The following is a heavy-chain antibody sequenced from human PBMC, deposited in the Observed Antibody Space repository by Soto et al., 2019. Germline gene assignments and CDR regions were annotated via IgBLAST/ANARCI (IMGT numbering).Heavy chain of an antibody. V-gene: IGHV1-3*01. CDR3: ARGGGYYGSGAYYRGYFDH. J-gene: IGHJ4*02. D-gene: IGHD3-10*01. Sequence: ASVKVSCKASGYSFANYTIHWVRQAPGQGLEWMGWRNPDTASTKFSPKFQGRVIITRDKSANTAFMQLTSLTSEDTALYYCARGGGYYGSGAYYRGYFDHWGLGTLVTVSS. CDR2: RNPDTAST. CDR1: GYSFANYT.